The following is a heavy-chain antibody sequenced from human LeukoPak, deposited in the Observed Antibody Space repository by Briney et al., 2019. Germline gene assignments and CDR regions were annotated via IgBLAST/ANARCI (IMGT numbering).Heavy chain of an antibody. D-gene: IGHD3-16*02. CDR2: IHVTGST. V-gene: IGHV4-59*08. CDR3: ARHIGGGIEDMDV. CDR1: GGSTGSYY. Sequence: PSETLSLTCTVSGGSTGSYYWSWIRQSPGVGLEWIGYIHVTGSTRYNPYLQSRLTISLDTSRNQFSLKMSSVTAADTAVYYCARHIGGGIEDMDVWGKGAKVTVSS. J-gene: IGHJ6*03.